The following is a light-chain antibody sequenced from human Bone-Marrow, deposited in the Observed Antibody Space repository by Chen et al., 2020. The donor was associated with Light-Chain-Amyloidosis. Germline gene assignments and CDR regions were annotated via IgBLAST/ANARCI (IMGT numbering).Light chain of an antibody. J-gene: IGLJ2*01. CDR1: YIGPTS. Sequence: SSLLTPPSSGSVAPGQTATIACGGNYIGPTSVHWYQQTPGQAPLLVVYDDSDRPSGIPARLSGSNSGNTATLTISRVEAGDEADYYCQVWDRSSDRVVFGGGTKLTVL. V-gene: IGLV3-21*02. CDR3: QVWDRSSDRVV. CDR2: DDS.